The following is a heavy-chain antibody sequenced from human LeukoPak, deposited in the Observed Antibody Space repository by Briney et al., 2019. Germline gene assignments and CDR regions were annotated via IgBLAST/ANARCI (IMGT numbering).Heavy chain of an antibody. J-gene: IGHJ6*02. CDR3: ARDLSYDFWSGCHYRPYYYYYGMDV. CDR1: GFTFSSYW. Sequence: GGSLRLSCAASGFTFSSYWMHWVRQAPGKGLVWVSRINSDGSSTSYADSVKGRFTISRDNAKNTLYLQMNSLRAEDTAVYYCARDLSYDFWSGCHYRPYYYYYGMDVWGQGTTVTVSS. V-gene: IGHV3-74*01. CDR2: INSDGSST. D-gene: IGHD3-3*01.